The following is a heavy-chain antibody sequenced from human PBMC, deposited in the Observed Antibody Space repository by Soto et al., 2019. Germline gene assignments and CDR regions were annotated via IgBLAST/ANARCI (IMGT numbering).Heavy chain of an antibody. CDR1: GFTFDDYA. J-gene: IGHJ6*03. Sequence: GGSLRLSCAASGFTFDDYAMHWVRQAPGKGLEWVSGISWNSGSIGYADSVKGRFTISRDNAKNSLYLQMNSLRAEDTALYYCAKAGGYSYGGDYYYYYMDVWGKGTTVTVSS. D-gene: IGHD5-18*01. CDR3: AKAGGYSYGGDYYYYYMDV. V-gene: IGHV3-9*01. CDR2: ISWNSGSI.